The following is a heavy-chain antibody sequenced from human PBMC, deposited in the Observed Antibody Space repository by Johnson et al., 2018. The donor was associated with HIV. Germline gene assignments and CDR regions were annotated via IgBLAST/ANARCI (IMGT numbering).Heavy chain of an antibody. D-gene: IGHD3-9*01. V-gene: IGHV3-7*03. Sequence: EVQLVESGGGLVQPGGSLRLSCAASGFTFSSYWMTWVRQAPGKGLEWVANIKQDGSEKYYVDSVKGRFTISRDNAKNSLYLQMNSLRAEDTALYYCARTEYFGWDRSHAFDIWGQGTMVTVSS. CDR1: GFTFSSYW. CDR3: ARTEYFGWDRSHAFDI. J-gene: IGHJ3*02. CDR2: IKQDGSEK.